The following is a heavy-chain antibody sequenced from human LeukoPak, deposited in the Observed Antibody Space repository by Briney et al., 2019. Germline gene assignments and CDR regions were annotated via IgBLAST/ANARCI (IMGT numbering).Heavy chain of an antibody. Sequence: TGGSLRLSCAASGFTFSSYTMHWVRQAPGKGPEWVAFIRYDGSKKYYADSVKGRFTISRDNSKNTLYLQMNSLRAEDTAVYYCARGPSGYHNTGGQGTLVTVSS. V-gene: IGHV3-30*02. CDR2: IRYDGSKK. D-gene: IGHD5-12*01. CDR1: GFTFSSYT. CDR3: ARGPSGYHNT. J-gene: IGHJ4*02.